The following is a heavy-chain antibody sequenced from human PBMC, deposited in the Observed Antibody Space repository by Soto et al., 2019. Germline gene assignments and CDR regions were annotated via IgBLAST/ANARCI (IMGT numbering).Heavy chain of an antibody. V-gene: IGHV1-2*02. Sequence: ASVKVSCKASGYTFTGYYMHWVRQAPGQGLEWMGWINPNSGGTNYAQKFQGRVTMTRDTSISTAYMELSRLRSDDTAVYYCARGFSVQATVAANHWFDPWGQGTLVTVSS. CDR1: GYTFTGYY. CDR3: ARGFSVQATVAANHWFDP. D-gene: IGHD6-6*01. J-gene: IGHJ5*02. CDR2: INPNSGGT.